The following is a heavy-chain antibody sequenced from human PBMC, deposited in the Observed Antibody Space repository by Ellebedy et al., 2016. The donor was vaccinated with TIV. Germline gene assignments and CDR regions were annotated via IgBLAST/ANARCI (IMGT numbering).Heavy chain of an antibody. CDR2: ISAYNGNT. J-gene: IGHJ4*02. D-gene: IGHD3-22*01. Sequence: ASVKVSXXASGYTFTGYYMHWVRQAPGQGLEWMGWISAYNGNTNYAQKLQGRVTMTTDTSTSTAYMELRSLRSDDTAVYYCARIDSSGRIDYWGQGTLVTVSS. V-gene: IGHV1-18*04. CDR1: GYTFTGYY. CDR3: ARIDSSGRIDY.